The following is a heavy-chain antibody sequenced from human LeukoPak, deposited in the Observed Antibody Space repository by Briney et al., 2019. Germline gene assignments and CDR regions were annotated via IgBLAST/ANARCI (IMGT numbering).Heavy chain of an antibody. D-gene: IGHD1-26*01. Sequence: PGGSLRLSCAASGFTFSSYGMSRVRQAPGKGLEWVSAISGSGGSTYYADSVKGRFTISRDNSKNTLYLQMSSQRAEDTAVYYCAKDWAYSGNYYYFDYWGQGTLVTVSS. J-gene: IGHJ4*02. V-gene: IGHV3-23*01. CDR1: GFTFSSYG. CDR3: AKDWAYSGNYYYFDY. CDR2: ISGSGGST.